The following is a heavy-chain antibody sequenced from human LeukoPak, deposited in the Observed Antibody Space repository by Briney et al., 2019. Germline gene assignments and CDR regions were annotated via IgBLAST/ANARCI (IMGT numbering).Heavy chain of an antibody. Sequence: GGSLRLSCAASGFTFSSYSMHWVRQAPGKGLEWVAFIRYDGSNKYYADSVKGRFTISRDNSKNTLYLQMNSLRAEDTAVYYCANTHCSSTSCYPSASGFDYWGQGTLVTVSS. CDR1: GFTFSSYS. CDR2: IRYDGSNK. D-gene: IGHD2-2*01. V-gene: IGHV3-30*02. CDR3: ANTHCSSTSCYPSASGFDY. J-gene: IGHJ4*02.